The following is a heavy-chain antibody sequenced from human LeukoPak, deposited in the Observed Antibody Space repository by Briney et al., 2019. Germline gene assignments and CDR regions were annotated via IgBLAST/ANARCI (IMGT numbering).Heavy chain of an antibody. D-gene: IGHD4-11*01. V-gene: IGHV3-11*01. CDR2: ISSGSYTI. CDR3: ARDPTVTNRFDY. Sequence: GGSLRLSCAASGFTFSDYYMNWIRQAPGKGLEWISYISSGSYTIYYADSVEGRFTVSRDNAKNSLYLQMNSLRAEDTAVYYCARDPTVTNRFDYWGQGTLVTVSS. CDR1: GFTFSDYY. J-gene: IGHJ4*02.